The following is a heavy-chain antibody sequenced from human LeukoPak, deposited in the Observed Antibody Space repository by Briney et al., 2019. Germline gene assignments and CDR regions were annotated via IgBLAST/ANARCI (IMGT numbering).Heavy chain of an antibody. D-gene: IGHD3-3*01. Sequence: GSLRLSCAASGFTFSSYWMSWVRQPPGKGLEWIGSIYYSGSTYYNPSLKSRVTISVDTSKNQFSLKLSSVTAADTAVYYCARRSFTIGSSYYYYYYMDVWGKGTTVTISS. V-gene: IGHV4-39*07. CDR3: ARRSFTIGSSYYYYYYMDV. CDR2: IYYSGST. CDR1: GFTFSSYW. J-gene: IGHJ6*03.